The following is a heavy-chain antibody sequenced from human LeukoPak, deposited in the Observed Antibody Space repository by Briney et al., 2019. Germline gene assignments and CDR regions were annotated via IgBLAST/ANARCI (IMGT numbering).Heavy chain of an antibody. CDR1: GFTFSSYA. J-gene: IGHJ4*02. Sequence: GGSLRLSCAASGFTFSSYAMSWVRQAPGKGLEWVSGISSSGGSTVYADSVKGRFTISRDNSKNTLYLQMNSLRAEDTAVYYCAKAGAVVVVAAKYFDYWGQGTLVTVSS. V-gene: IGHV3-23*01. CDR3: AKAGAVVVVAAKYFDY. D-gene: IGHD2-15*01. CDR2: ISSSGGST.